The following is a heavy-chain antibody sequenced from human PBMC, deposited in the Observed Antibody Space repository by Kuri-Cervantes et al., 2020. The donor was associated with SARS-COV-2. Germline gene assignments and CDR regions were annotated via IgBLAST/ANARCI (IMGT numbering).Heavy chain of an antibody. D-gene: IGHD3-3*01. CDR2: IYTSGST. Sequence: LRLSCTVSGGSISSSSYYWSWIRQPAGKGLEWIGRIYTSGSTNYNPSLKSRVTMSVDTSKNQFSLKLSSVTAADTAVYYCARGRAQITIFGVSSMGWFDPWGQGTLVTVSS. CDR3: ARGRAQITIFGVSSMGWFDP. V-gene: IGHV4-61*02. J-gene: IGHJ5*02. CDR1: GGSISSSSYY.